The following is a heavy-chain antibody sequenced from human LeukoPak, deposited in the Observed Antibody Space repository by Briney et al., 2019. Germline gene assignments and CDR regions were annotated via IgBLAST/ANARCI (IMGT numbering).Heavy chain of an antibody. CDR2: ISYDGSNK. J-gene: IGHJ3*02. CDR3: ARKSDTIGAFDI. V-gene: IGHV3-30*03. D-gene: IGHD2-8*01. Sequence: PGGSLRLSCAASGFTFSSYGMHWVRQAPGKGLEWVAVISYDGSNKYYADSVKGRFTISRDNSKNTLYLQMNSLRAEDTAVYYCARKSDTIGAFDIWGQGTMVTVSS. CDR1: GFTFSSYG.